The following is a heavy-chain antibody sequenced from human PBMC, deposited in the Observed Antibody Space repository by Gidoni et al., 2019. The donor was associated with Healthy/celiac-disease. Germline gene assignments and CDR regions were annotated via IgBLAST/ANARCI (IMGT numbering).Heavy chain of an antibody. D-gene: IGHD3-10*01. Sequence: QLQLQESGPGLVKPPETLSLTCTVSGGSIRSSSYYWGWIRQPPGKGLEWIGSIYYSGSTYYNPSLKSRVTISVDTSKNQFSLKLSSVTAADTAVYYCARDDLLLWFGEQRGNWFDPWGQGTLVTVSS. CDR3: ARDDLLLWFGEQRGNWFDP. CDR2: IYYSGST. V-gene: IGHV4-39*07. J-gene: IGHJ5*02. CDR1: GGSIRSSSYY.